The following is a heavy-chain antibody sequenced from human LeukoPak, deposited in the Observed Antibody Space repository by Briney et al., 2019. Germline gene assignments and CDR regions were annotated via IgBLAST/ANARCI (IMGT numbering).Heavy chain of an antibody. V-gene: IGHV3-23*01. CDR3: AKGPRYSSSWSINNWFDP. J-gene: IGHJ5*02. D-gene: IGHD6-13*01. CDR1: GFTFSSYG. CDR2: ISGSGGST. Sequence: GGSLRLSCAASGFTFSSYGMSWVRQAPGKGLEWVSAISGSGGSTYYADSVKGRFTISRDNSKNTLYLQMNSLRAEDTAVYYCAKGPRYSSSWSINNWFDPWGQGTLVTVSS.